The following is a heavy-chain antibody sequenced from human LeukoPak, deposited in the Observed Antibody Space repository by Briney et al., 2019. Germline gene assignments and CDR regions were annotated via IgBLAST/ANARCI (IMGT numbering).Heavy chain of an antibody. Sequence: PGKSLKISCKGSGYSFTSYWIGWVRQMPGKGLEWMGIIYPGDSDTRYSPSFQGQVTISADKSISTAYLQWSSLKASDTAMYYCARGPAAPNYYMDVWGKGTTVTVSS. J-gene: IGHJ6*03. V-gene: IGHV5-51*01. CDR1: GYSFTSYW. CDR2: IYPGDSDT. D-gene: IGHD2-2*01. CDR3: ARGPAAPNYYMDV.